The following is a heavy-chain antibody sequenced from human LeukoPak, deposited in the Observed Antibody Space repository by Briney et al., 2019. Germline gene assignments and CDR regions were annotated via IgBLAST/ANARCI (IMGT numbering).Heavy chain of an antibody. D-gene: IGHD3-3*01. Sequence: SETLSLTCAVYGGSFSGYYWSWIRQPPGKGLEWIGEINHSGSTNYNPSLKSRVTISVDTSKNQFSLKLSSVTAADTAVYYCARGPITIFGVIPGAFDIWGQGTMVTVSS. J-gene: IGHJ3*02. CDR1: GGSFSGYY. V-gene: IGHV4-34*01. CDR3: ARGPITIFGVIPGAFDI. CDR2: INHSGST.